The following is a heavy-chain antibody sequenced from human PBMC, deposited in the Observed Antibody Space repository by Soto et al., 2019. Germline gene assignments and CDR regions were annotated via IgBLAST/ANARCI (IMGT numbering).Heavy chain of an antibody. CDR2: IYYSGST. J-gene: IGHJ6*03. Sequence: SETLSLTCTVSGGSISSGGYYWSWIRQHPGKGLEWIGYIYYSGSTYYNPSLKSRLTISVDTSKNQFSLKLSSVTAADTAVYYCARVFLSSSGSYSRFYYYMDVWGKGTTVTVSS. CDR3: ARVFLSSSGSYSRFYYYMDV. CDR1: GGSISSGGYY. V-gene: IGHV4-31*02. D-gene: IGHD3-10*01.